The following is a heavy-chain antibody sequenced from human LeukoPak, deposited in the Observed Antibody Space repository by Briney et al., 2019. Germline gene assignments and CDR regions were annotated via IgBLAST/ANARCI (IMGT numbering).Heavy chain of an antibody. V-gene: IGHV3-74*01. D-gene: IGHD3-22*01. Sequence: GGSLRLSCAATGFTFSNYWMHWVRQAPGKGLVWVSRINTDGSGTSYADSVKGRFTISRDNAKNSLYLQMNSLRAEDTAVYYCARGVAYYYDSSGYYYFDYRGQGTLVTVSS. CDR3: ARGVAYYYDSSGYYYFDY. CDR1: GFTFSNYW. CDR2: INTDGSGT. J-gene: IGHJ4*02.